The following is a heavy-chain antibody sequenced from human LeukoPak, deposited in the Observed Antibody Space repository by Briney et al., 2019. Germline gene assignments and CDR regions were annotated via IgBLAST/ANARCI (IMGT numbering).Heavy chain of an antibody. CDR1: GFTVSSNY. D-gene: IGHD2-2*01. CDR2: IYSGGST. V-gene: IGHV3-53*01. Sequence: PGGSLRPSCAASGFTVSSNYMSWVRQAPGKGLEWVSVIYSGGSTYYADSVKGRFTISRDNSKNTLYLQMNSLRAEDTAVYYCARDFRYCSSTSCSKHTYYYYYGMDVWGQGTTVTVSS. CDR3: ARDFRYCSSTSCSKHTYYYYYGMDV. J-gene: IGHJ6*02.